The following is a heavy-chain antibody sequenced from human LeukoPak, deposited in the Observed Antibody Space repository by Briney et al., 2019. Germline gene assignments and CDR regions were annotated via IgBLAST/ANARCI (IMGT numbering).Heavy chain of an antibody. CDR3: ARHGDIVATIMGIYYFDY. Sequence: GESLKISCKGSGYIFTSYWISWVRQMPGKGLEWMGRIDPSDSYTNYSPSFQGHVTISADKSISTAYLQWSSLKASDTAMYYCARHGDIVATIMGIYYFDYWGQGTLVTVSS. CDR1: GYIFTSYW. V-gene: IGHV5-10-1*01. J-gene: IGHJ4*02. D-gene: IGHD5-12*01. CDR2: IDPSDSYT.